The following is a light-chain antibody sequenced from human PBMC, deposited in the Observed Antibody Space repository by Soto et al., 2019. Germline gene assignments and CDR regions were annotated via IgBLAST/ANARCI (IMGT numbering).Light chain of an antibody. CDR2: AAS. CDR3: QQRYDTPLT. Sequence: DIQMTQSPVSLSSSVGDRVTITCRAIQTISRNLNWYQQKPGKAPKLLIFAASSLQSGVPLRFSGSVSGTDFTLTISSLQAEDFATYYCQQRYDTPLTCGGGTKVEIK. J-gene: IGKJ4*01. V-gene: IGKV1-39*01. CDR1: QTISRN.